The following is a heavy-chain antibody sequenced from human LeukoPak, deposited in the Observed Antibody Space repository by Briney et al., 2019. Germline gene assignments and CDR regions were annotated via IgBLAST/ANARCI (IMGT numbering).Heavy chain of an antibody. CDR1: GGSISSYY. J-gene: IGHJ5*02. Sequence: SETLSLTCTVSGGSISSYYWSWIRQPAGRGLEWIGRIYTSGSTNYNPSLKSRVTMSVDTSKSQFSLKLSSVTAADTAVYYCARDPRSGKYAAWFDPWGQGTLVTVSS. CDR3: ARDPRSGKYAAWFDP. CDR2: IYTSGST. V-gene: IGHV4-4*07. D-gene: IGHD5-12*01.